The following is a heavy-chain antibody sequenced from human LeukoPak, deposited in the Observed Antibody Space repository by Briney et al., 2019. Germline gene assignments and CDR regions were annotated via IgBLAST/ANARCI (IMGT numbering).Heavy chain of an antibody. J-gene: IGHJ4*02. CDR1: GYSFTTYW. CDR3: ARIPSFDFWSGSLFYYFDY. CDR2: IYPGDSDV. Sequence: GESLKISCHAFGYSFTTYWIGWVRQMPGKGLECMGIIYPGDSDVRYSPSFQGQVTISADKSISTAYLQWSSLKASDTAMYYCARIPSFDFWSGSLFYYFDYWGQGTLVTVSS. D-gene: IGHD3-3*01. V-gene: IGHV5-51*01.